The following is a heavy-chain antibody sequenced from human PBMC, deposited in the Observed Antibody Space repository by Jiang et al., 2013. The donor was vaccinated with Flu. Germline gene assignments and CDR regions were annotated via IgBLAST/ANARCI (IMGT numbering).Heavy chain of an antibody. Sequence: PGSSVKVSCKASGGTFSRYAFNWVRQAPGQGLVWMGGIIPIFGTANYAQNFQGRVTITADESTSTAYMVLSSLRSEDTAVYYCARDMHYFNNRDVTPVYYDYYGMDVWGQGTTVTVSS. J-gene: IGHJ6*02. CDR1: GGTFSRYA. CDR2: IIPIFGTA. D-gene: IGHD2/OR15-2a*01. CDR3: ARDMHYFNNRDVTPVYYDYYGMDV. V-gene: IGHV1-69*01.